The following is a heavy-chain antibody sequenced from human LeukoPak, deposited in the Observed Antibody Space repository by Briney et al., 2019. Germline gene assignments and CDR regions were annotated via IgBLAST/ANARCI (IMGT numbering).Heavy chain of an antibody. CDR2: INTNTGNP. D-gene: IGHD3-3*01. Sequence: ASVKVSCKASGYTLTSYGMNWVRQAPGQGFEWMGWINTNTGNPTYAQGFTGRFVFSLDTSVSTAYLQISSLKAEDTAVYYCARNSIFGVIWDWGQGTLVTVSS. CDR1: GYTLTSYG. V-gene: IGHV7-4-1*02. CDR3: ARNSIFGVIWD. J-gene: IGHJ4*02.